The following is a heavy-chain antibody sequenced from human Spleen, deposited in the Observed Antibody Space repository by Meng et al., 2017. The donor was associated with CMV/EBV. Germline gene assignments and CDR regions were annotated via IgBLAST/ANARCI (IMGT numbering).Heavy chain of an antibody. CDR2: ISSSSSYI. CDR3: AKVGIFGVVITKPSRKFDY. Sequence: GGSLRLSCAASGFTFSSYSMNWVRQAPGKGLEWVSSISSSSSYIYYADSVKGRFTISRDNAKNTLYLQMNSLRAEDTAVYYCAKVGIFGVVITKPSRKFDYWGQGTLVTVSS. J-gene: IGHJ4*02. CDR1: GFTFSSYS. D-gene: IGHD3-3*01. V-gene: IGHV3-21*04.